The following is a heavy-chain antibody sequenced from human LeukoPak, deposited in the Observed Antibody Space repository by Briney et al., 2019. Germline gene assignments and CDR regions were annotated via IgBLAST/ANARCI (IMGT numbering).Heavy chain of an antibody. CDR3: ARLERSSYSNYLFDY. V-gene: IGHV4-61*05. J-gene: IGHJ4*02. Sequence: SETLSLTCTVSGGSISSSNYYWSWIRQPPGKGLEWIGYIYYSGSTNYNPSLKSRVTISVDTSKNQFSLKLSSVTAADTAVYYCARLERSSYSNYLFDYWGQGTLVTVSS. CDR1: GGSISSSNYY. CDR2: IYYSGST. D-gene: IGHD4-11*01.